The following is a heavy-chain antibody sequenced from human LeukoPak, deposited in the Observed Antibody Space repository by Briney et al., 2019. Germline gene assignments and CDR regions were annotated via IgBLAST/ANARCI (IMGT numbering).Heavy chain of an antibody. CDR2: IYYSGST. D-gene: IGHD6-13*01. J-gene: IGHJ4*02. CDR3: ARDDRLDWAAAAN. V-gene: IGHV4-39*07. CDR1: GGSISSSSYY. Sequence: SETLSLTCTVSGGSISSSSYYWGWIRQPPGKGLEWIGSIYYSGSTYYNPSLKSRVTISVDTSKNQFSLKLSSVTAADTAVYYCARDDRLDWAAAANWGQGTLVTVSS.